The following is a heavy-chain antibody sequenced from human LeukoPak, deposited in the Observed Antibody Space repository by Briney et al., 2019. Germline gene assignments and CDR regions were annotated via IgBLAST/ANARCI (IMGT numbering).Heavy chain of an antibody. Sequence: GGSLRLSCAASGFTFSSYAMHWVRQAPGKGLEWVAVISYDGSNKYYADSVKGRFTISRDNSKNTLYLQMNSLRAEDTAVYYCARAGFLTMIVVVTTDQYYMDVWGKGTTVTVSS. CDR3: ARAGFLTMIVVVTTDQYYMDV. CDR2: ISYDGSNK. CDR1: GFTFSSYA. J-gene: IGHJ6*03. V-gene: IGHV3-30*04. D-gene: IGHD3-22*01.